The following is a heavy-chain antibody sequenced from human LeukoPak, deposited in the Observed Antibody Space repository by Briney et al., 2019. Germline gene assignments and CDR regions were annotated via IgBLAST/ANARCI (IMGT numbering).Heavy chain of an antibody. CDR1: GYTFTGYY. Sequence: ASVKVSFKASGYTFTGYYMHWVRQAPGQGLEWMGWINPNSGGTNYAQKFQGRVTMTRDTSISTAYMELSRLRSDDTAVYYCARVGGIVAAEYFQHWGQGTLVTVSS. CDR3: ARVGGIVAAEYFQH. J-gene: IGHJ1*01. D-gene: IGHD1-26*01. V-gene: IGHV1-2*02. CDR2: INPNSGGT.